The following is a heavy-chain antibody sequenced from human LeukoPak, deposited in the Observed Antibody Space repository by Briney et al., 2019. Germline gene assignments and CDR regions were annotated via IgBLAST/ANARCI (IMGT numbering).Heavy chain of an antibody. D-gene: IGHD1-26*01. Sequence: SETLSLTCTVSGGSISSYYWSWIRQPPGKGLEWIGYIYYSGSTNYNPSLKSRVTMSVDTSKNQFSLKLSSVTAADTAVYYCARSTTLRPTYHYYMDVWGKGTTVTVSS. CDR1: GGSISSYY. J-gene: IGHJ6*03. V-gene: IGHV4-59*12. CDR2: IYYSGST. CDR3: ARSTTLRPTYHYYMDV.